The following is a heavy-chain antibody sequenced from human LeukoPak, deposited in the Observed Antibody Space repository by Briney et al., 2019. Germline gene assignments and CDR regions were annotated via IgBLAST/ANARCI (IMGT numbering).Heavy chain of an antibody. D-gene: IGHD3-3*01. CDR3: ARPTWSDSSYWFAP. Sequence: GGSLRLSCAASGFTLSKFWMTWVRQAPGKGLQWVANINREGSDKYYVGSVKGRFTISRDNAKNSLYLQMNSLRVEDTAIYYCARPTWSDSSYWFAPWGQGTLVTVSS. CDR1: GFTLSKFW. J-gene: IGHJ5*02. CDR2: INREGSDK. V-gene: IGHV3-7*01.